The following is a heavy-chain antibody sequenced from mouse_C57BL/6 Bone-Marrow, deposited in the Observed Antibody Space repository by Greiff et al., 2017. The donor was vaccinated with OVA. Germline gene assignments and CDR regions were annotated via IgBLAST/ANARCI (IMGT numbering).Heavy chain of an antibody. CDR1: GYTFTDYY. Sequence: VQLQQSGPELVKPGASVKISCKASGYTFTDYYMNWVKQSHGKSLEWIGDINPNNGGTSYNQKFKGKATLTVDKSSSTAYMELRSLTSEDSAVYYCAYYYGSLYYYAMDYWGQGTSVTVSS. J-gene: IGHJ4*01. CDR2: INPNNGGT. D-gene: IGHD1-1*01. CDR3: AYYYGSLYYYAMDY. V-gene: IGHV1-26*01.